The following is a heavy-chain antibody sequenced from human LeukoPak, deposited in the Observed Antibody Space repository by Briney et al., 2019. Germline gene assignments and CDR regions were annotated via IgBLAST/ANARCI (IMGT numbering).Heavy chain of an antibody. CDR1: GFTVSSNY. Sequence: GGSLRLSCAASGFTVSSNYMSSVRQAPGKGLEWVSVIYSGGSTYYADSVKGRFTISRDNSKNTLYIQMNSLRAEDTAVYYCARSRWARWGQGTLVTVSS. CDR3: ARSRWAR. CDR2: IYSGGST. J-gene: IGHJ4*02. D-gene: IGHD5-24*01. V-gene: IGHV3-66*01.